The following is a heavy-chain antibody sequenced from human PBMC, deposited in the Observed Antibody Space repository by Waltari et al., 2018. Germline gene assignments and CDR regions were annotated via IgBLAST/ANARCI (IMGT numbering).Heavy chain of an antibody. J-gene: IGHJ6*02. CDR2: IYYSGST. V-gene: IGHV4-59*01. Sequence: QVQLQESGPGLVKPSETLSLTCTVSGGSISSYYWSWIRQPPGKGLEWIGYIYYSGSTNYNPSLKSRVTISVDTSKNQFSLKLSSVTAADTAVYYCARDRRLLGYYYYGMDVWGQGTTVTVSS. CDR1: GGSISSYY. CDR3: ARDRRLLGYYYYGMDV. D-gene: IGHD3-22*01.